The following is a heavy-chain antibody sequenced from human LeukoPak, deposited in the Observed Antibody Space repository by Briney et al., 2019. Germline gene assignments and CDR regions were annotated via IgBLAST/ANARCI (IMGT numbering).Heavy chain of an antibody. J-gene: IGHJ4*02. V-gene: IGHV1-3*04. D-gene: IGHD2-2*01. Sequence: ASVKVSCKASGYTFTSYAMHWVRQAPGQRLEWMGWINTGNGNTKYSQKFQGRVTITRHTSASTAYMELSSLRPEDTAVYYCARDEGVLALVLDYWGQGTLVTVSS. CDR1: GYTFTSYA. CDR2: INTGNGNT. CDR3: ARDEGVLALVLDY.